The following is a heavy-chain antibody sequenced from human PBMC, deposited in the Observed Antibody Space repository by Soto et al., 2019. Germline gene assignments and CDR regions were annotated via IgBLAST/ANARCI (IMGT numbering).Heavy chain of an antibody. CDR2: ISGSGDRT. D-gene: IGHD5-18*01. V-gene: IGHV3-23*01. CDR1: GFTFSNYA. Sequence: TGGSLRLSCAASGFTFSNYAMSWLRQPPGKGLEWVSAISGSGDRTYYVDSVKGRFTISRDNSKNTLYLQMNSLRAEDSAVYYCVKERSGHSYADSWGQGTLVTVSS. J-gene: IGHJ4*02. CDR3: VKERSGHSYADS.